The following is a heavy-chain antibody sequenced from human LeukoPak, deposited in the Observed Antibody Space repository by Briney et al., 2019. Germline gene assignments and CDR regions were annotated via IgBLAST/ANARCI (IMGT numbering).Heavy chain of an antibody. Sequence: SETLSLTCAVYGGSFCDYFWSWIRQPPGKGLEWIGEINQSGSTNYKPSLQSRVTISLDTSKNHFSLNLSSVTAADTAVYCCASVSSGWNNFYYWGQGTLVTVSS. CDR1: GGSFCDYF. D-gene: IGHD6-25*01. CDR2: INQSGST. V-gene: IGHV4-34*01. CDR3: ASVSSGWNNFYY. J-gene: IGHJ4*02.